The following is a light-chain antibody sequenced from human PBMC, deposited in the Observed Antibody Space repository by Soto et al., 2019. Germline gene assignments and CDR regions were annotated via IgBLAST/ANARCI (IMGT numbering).Light chain of an antibody. J-gene: IGLJ2*01. Sequence: QSVLTQPPSASGTPGQRITSSFSGSSSNIGSHTVNWHQQVPGTSPKLLIYRNNEPPSRFPDQFSVSKSGTSASLAISGLQSGDEADYSCPAWDDRLNGVIFGGGTKVTVL. CDR1: SSNIGSHT. V-gene: IGLV1-44*01. CDR2: RNN. CDR3: PAWDDRLNGVI.